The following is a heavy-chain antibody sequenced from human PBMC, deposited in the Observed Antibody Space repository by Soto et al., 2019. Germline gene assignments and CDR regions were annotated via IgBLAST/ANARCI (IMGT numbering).Heavy chain of an antibody. CDR3: ARGEYYYDSSGYYWIYYFDY. CDR1: GGSFSGYY. Sequence: SETLSLTCAVYGGSFSGYYWSWIRQPPGKGLEWIGEINHSGSTNYNPSLKSRVTISVDTSKNQFSLKLSSVTAADTAVYYCARGEYYYDSSGYYWIYYFDYWGQGTLVTVSS. V-gene: IGHV4-34*01. CDR2: INHSGST. D-gene: IGHD3-22*01. J-gene: IGHJ4*02.